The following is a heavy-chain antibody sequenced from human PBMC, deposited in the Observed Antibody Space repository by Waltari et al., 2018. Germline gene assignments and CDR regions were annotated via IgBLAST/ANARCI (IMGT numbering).Heavy chain of an antibody. J-gene: IGHJ4*02. CDR3: VRGYGRGVTNGDYFEY. D-gene: IGHD4-17*01. CDR2: VNSDGSGT. Sequence: EVQLVESGGGLVQPGGSLRLSCVASGFTLSSFWMHWVRQAPGKGLVCVSRVNSDGSGTTYADSVKGRFTIARDNAKNTLYLQRNSLRAEDTAVYYCVRGYGRGVTNGDYFEYWGQGTLVTVSS. CDR1: GFTLSSFW. V-gene: IGHV3-74*01.